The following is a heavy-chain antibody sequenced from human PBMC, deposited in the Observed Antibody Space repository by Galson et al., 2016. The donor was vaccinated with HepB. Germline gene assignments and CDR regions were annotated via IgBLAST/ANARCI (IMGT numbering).Heavy chain of an antibody. Sequence: SLRLSCAASGFTFGTYVMTWVRQAPGKGLEWVSSISGSGGRISYADSVKGRFTVSRDNSKNTLYLQMNSLRAEDTAVYYCTKGGDNYFDYWGQGTLDTVSS. D-gene: IGHD5-18*01. J-gene: IGHJ4*02. CDR1: GFTFGTYV. CDR2: ISGSGGRI. V-gene: IGHV3-23*01. CDR3: TKGGDNYFDY.